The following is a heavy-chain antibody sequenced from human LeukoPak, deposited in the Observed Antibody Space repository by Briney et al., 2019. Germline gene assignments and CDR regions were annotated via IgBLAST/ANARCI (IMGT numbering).Heavy chain of an antibody. CDR1: GGSISSYY. J-gene: IGHJ5*02. Sequence: SETLSLTCTVPGGSISSYYWSWIRQPPGKGLEWIGYIYYSGSTNYNPSLKSRVTISVDTSKNQFSLKLSSVTAADTAVYYCARLPTYGKFDPWGQETLVTVSS. CDR3: ARLPTYGKFDP. CDR2: IYYSGST. V-gene: IGHV4-59*08. D-gene: IGHD1-26*01.